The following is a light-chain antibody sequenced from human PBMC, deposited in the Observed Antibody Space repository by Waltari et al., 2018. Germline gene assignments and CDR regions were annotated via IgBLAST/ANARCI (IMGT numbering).Light chain of an antibody. CDR1: QSISTY. J-gene: IGKJ4*01. V-gene: IGKV1-39*01. Sequence: DIQMTQSPSSLSASVGDRVTTTCRASQSISTYLNWYQQKPGKAPKLLIYTASTLQSGVPSRFSGSGSGTDFTLTISSLQPEDFSTFYCQQTYSIPLTFGGGTNVEIK. CDR2: TAS. CDR3: QQTYSIPLT.